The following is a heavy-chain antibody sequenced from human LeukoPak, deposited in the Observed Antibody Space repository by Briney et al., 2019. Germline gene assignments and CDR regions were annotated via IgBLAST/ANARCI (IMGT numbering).Heavy chain of an antibody. CDR2: ISAYNGNT. CDR3: ARDFGKIRLGELSSKGYFDY. D-gene: IGHD3-16*02. Sequence: ASVKVSCKASGYTFTSYGISWVRQAPGQGLEWMGWISAYNGNTNYAQKLQGRVTMTTDTSTSTAYMELRSLRSDDTAVYYCARDFGKIRLGELSSKGYFDYWGQGTLVTVSS. CDR1: GYTFTSYG. V-gene: IGHV1-18*01. J-gene: IGHJ4*02.